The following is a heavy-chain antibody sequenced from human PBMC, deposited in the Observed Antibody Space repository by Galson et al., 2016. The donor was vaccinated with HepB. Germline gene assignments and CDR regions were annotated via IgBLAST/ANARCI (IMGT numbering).Heavy chain of an antibody. J-gene: IGHJ4*02. Sequence: SLRLSCAASGFSFSTYALHWVRQAPGKGLEWVAFMSYDGFHEYYGDSVKGRFTISRDKSRNTLYLQMNRLGVEDTAVYYCVRDRVRHSYGEHYFDYWGQGTLVTVSS. CDR1: GFSFSTYA. CDR3: VRDRVRHSYGEHYFDY. CDR2: MSYDGFHE. V-gene: IGHV3-30*04. D-gene: IGHD5-18*01.